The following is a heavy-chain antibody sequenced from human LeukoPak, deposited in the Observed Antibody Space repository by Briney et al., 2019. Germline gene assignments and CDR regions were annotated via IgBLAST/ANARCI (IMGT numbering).Heavy chain of an antibody. D-gene: IGHD4-17*01. CDR1: GFTFSNAW. CDR3: TTDDYGDPGERYYFDY. Sequence: PGGSLRLSCVVSGFTFSNAWMSWVRQAPGKGLEWVGRIKSKTDGGTTDYAAPVKGRFTISRDDSKNTLYLQMNSLKTEDTAVYYCTTDDYGDPGERYYFDYWGQGTLVTVSS. V-gene: IGHV3-15*01. CDR2: IKSKTDGGTT. J-gene: IGHJ4*02.